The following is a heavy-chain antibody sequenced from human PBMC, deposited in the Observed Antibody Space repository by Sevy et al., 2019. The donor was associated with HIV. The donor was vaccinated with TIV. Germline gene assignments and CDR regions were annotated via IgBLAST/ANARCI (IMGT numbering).Heavy chain of an antibody. CDR1: GFHFNYHD. CDR2: ISSNSKYL. J-gene: IGHJ4*02. V-gene: IGHV3-21*06. D-gene: IGHD3-22*01. CDR3: ARETGAAYCSDTSGFDY. Sequence: GGSLRLSCATSGFHFNYHDMHWVRQAPGKGLEWVSSISSNSKYLYYADSVKGRFTVSRDNARSSLFLQLSDLRAGDTAVYYCARETGAAYCSDTSGFDYWGQGTLVTVSS.